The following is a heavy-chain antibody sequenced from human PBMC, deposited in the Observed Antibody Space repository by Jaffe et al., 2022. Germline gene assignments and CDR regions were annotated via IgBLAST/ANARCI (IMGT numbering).Heavy chain of an antibody. CDR2: IYYSGNT. J-gene: IGHJ4*02. V-gene: IGHV4-39*01. D-gene: IGHD5-12*01. Sequence: QQQLQESGPGLVKPSETLSLTCTVSGGSISRGGTYYWGWIRQPPGKGLEWIGSIYYSGNTNYNPSLKSRVTISIDTSKNQFSLKLSYVTAADTAVYYCARHSEGYTKNWQNGLVFDSWGQGTLVTVSS. CDR1: GGSISRGGTYY. CDR3: ARHSEGYTKNWQNGLVFDS.